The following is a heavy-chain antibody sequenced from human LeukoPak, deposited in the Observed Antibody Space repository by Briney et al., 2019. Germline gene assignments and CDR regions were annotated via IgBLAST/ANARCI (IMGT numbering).Heavy chain of an antibody. J-gene: IGHJ4*02. Sequence: GESLKISCKGSGYGFTTYWIGWVRQMPRKGLEWMGIINPDDSDTRYSPSFQGQVTISADKSISTAYLQWSSLRASDTAMYYCARESSGFDYWGQGTRVTVSS. CDR2: INPDDSDT. V-gene: IGHV5-51*01. CDR3: ARESSGFDY. CDR1: GYGFTTYW. D-gene: IGHD6-19*01.